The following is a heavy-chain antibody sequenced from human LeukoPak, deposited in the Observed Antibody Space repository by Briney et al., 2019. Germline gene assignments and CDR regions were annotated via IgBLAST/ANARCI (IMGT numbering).Heavy chain of an antibody. CDR2: IRSKVNSYAT. Sequence: GSLRLSCAASGFTLSGSAMHWVRQASGKGLEWVGRIRSKVNSYATAYAASVKGSFTISRDDSKNTLYLQMNSLRAEDTAVYYCARDRRTGYSSSWWIDYWGQGTLVTVSS. V-gene: IGHV3-73*01. D-gene: IGHD6-13*01. CDR3: ARDRRTGYSSSWWIDY. J-gene: IGHJ4*02. CDR1: GFTLSGSA.